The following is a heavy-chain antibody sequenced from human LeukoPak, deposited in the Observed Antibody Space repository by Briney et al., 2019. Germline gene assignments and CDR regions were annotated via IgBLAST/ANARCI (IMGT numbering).Heavy chain of an antibody. V-gene: IGHV3-23*01. J-gene: IGHJ3*02. D-gene: IGHD3-22*01. CDR1: GFTFSSYA. CDR3: ARGTNYYDSSGYYLGPDAFDI. CDR2: ISGSGDST. Sequence: GGSLRLSCAASGFTFSSYAMSWVRQAPGKGLEWVSTISGSGDSTYYADSVKGRFTTSRDNAKNSLYLQMNSLRAEDTAVYYCARGTNYYDSSGYYLGPDAFDIWGQGTMVTVSS.